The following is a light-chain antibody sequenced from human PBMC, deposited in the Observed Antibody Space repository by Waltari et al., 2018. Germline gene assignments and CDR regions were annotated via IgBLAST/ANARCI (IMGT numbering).Light chain of an antibody. CDR1: KNILYSSNSKNY. CDR3: QQYYSIPYT. Sequence: DIVMTQSPDSLAVSLGERATINCKSSKNILYSSNSKNYLAWYQHKPGQPPKLLFYWASTRESGVPDRFSGSGSGTDFTLTISSLQAEDVAVYYCQQYYSIPYTFGQGTQLEIK. J-gene: IGKJ2*01. V-gene: IGKV4-1*01. CDR2: WAS.